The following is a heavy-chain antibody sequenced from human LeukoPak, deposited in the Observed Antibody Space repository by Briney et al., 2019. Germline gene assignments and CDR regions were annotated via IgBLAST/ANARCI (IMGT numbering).Heavy chain of an antibody. J-gene: IGHJ6*02. V-gene: IGHV3-13*01. CDR2: IGAAGDT. Sequence: PGGSLRLSCAASGFTFSTYAMSWVRQAPGKGLEWVSGIGAAGDTYYAGSAKGRFTLSRENARNSLYLQMDGLRAGDTAVYYCARAYLQGRHGMDVWGQGTTVTVSS. CDR3: ARAYLQGRHGMDV. D-gene: IGHD3-10*01. CDR1: GFTFSTYA.